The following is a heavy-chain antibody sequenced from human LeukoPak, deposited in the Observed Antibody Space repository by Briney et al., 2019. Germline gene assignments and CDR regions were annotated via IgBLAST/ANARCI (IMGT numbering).Heavy chain of an antibody. Sequence: SETLSLTCAVYGGSFSGYYWSWIRQPPGKGLEWIGEINHSGSTNYNPSLKSRVTISVDTSKNQFSLKVSSVTAADAAVYYCAKAPVTTCRGAFCYPFDYWGLGTLVTVSS. V-gene: IGHV4-34*01. CDR1: GGSFSGYY. CDR2: INHSGST. J-gene: IGHJ4*02. D-gene: IGHD2-15*01. CDR3: AKAPVTTCRGAFCYPFDY.